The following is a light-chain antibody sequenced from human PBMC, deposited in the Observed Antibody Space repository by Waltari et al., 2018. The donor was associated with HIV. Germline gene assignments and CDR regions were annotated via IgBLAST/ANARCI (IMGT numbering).Light chain of an antibody. CDR3: QQYYSFPLT. J-gene: IGKJ4*01. CDR1: QSVLYISNNKNY. CDR2: WAS. Sequence: DIVMSQSPDSLAVSLGERATINCKSSQSVLYISNNKNYLAWYQQKPGQPPKLLIYWASTRESGVPDRFSVSGSGPDFTLTISSLQAEDVAVYYCQQYYSFPLTFGGGTKVEIK. V-gene: IGKV4-1*01.